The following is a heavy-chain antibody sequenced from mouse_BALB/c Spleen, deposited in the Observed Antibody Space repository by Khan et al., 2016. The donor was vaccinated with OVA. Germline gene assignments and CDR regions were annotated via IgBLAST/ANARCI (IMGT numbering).Heavy chain of an antibody. CDR1: GYSFTGYY. CDR2: INPYSGAT. Sequence: EVQLQQSGPELVRPGASVKISCKASGYSFTGYYMHWVKQSHVKSLEWIGRINPYSGATTYNQNFTDKASLTVDKSSSTAYMELNSLKSEASAVFYGTRGGTATNAGFPYWDQGTLVTVSA. CDR3: TRGGTATNAGFPY. V-gene: IGHV1-42*01. J-gene: IGHJ3*01. D-gene: IGHD3-3*01.